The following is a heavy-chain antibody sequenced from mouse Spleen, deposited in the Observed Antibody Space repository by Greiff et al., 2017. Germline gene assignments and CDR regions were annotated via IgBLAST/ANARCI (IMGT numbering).Heavy chain of an antibody. Sequence: ESGPGLVKPSQSLSLTCSVTGYSITSGYYWNWIRQFPGNKLEWMGYISYDGSNNYNPSLKNRISITRDTSKNQFFLKLNSVTTEDTATYYCARVRWLLEAMDYWGQGTSVTVSS. J-gene: IGHJ4*01. CDR1: GYSITSGYY. D-gene: IGHD2-3*01. V-gene: IGHV3-6*01. CDR2: ISYDGSN. CDR3: ARVRWLLEAMDY.